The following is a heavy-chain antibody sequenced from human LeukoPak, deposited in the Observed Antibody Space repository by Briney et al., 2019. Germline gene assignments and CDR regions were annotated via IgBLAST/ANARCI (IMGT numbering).Heavy chain of an antibody. CDR2: ISYDGSNK. V-gene: IGHV3-30*04. CDR1: GFTFSSYA. CDR3: ARGDSSSWTYYFDY. D-gene: IGHD6-13*01. J-gene: IGHJ4*02. Sequence: GRSLRLSCAAPGFTFSSYAMHWVRQAPGKGLEWVAVISYDGSNKYYADSVKGRFTISRDNSKNTLYLQMNSLRAEDTAVYYCARGDSSSWTYYFDYWGQGTLVTVSS.